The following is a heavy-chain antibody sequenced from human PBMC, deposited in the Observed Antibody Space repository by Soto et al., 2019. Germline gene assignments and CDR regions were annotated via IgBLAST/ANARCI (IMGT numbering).Heavy chain of an antibody. D-gene: IGHD5-18*01. CDR3: RVIQLPPSTEAQDAFDI. CDR2: IYYSGST. Sequence: SETLALTCTVPGGSISSSSYDWGWIRQPPGKGLEWIGSIYYSGSTYYNPSLKSRVTISVDTSKNQFSLKLSSVTAADTAVYYCRVIQLPPSTEAQDAFDIWGQGTMVTVSS. J-gene: IGHJ3*02. CDR1: GGSISSSSYD. V-gene: IGHV4-39*01.